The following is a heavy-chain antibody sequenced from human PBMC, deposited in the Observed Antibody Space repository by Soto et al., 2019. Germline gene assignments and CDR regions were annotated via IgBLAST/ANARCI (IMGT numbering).Heavy chain of an antibody. J-gene: IGHJ4*02. CDR2: IYLDDDK. Sequence: QITLKESGPTLVKPTQTLTLTCTCCGSSLSTSGVGVGWNRQPRGKALGWLERIYLDDDKRYSPSLKSRLTIPKATSKNQVVLTMTYMDPVDTATYYCAHSGYYHGSGSYAYWGQGTLVTVSS. V-gene: IGHV2-5*02. CDR1: GSSLSTSGVG. CDR3: AHSGYYHGSGSYAY. D-gene: IGHD3-10*01.